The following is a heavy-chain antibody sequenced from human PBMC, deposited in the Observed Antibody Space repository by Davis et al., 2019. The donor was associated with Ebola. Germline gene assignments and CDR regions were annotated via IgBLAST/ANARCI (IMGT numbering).Heavy chain of an antibody. V-gene: IGHV1-46*01. Sequence: AASVKVSCKASGYTFTSYGISWVRQAPGQGLEWMGIINPSGGSTSYAQKFQGRVTMTRDTSTSTVYMELSSLRSEDTAVYYCARGGIASYYYYGMDVWGQGTTVTVSS. J-gene: IGHJ6*02. CDR3: ARGGIASYYYYGMDV. D-gene: IGHD6-13*01. CDR1: GYTFTSYG. CDR2: INPSGGST.